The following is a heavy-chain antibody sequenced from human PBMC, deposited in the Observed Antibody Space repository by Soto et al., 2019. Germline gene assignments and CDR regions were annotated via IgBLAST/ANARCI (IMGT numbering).Heavy chain of an antibody. Sequence: XSVKVSFKASGYTFTSYAMHLVRQAPGQRLEWMGWINAGNGNTKYSQKFQGRVTITRDTSASTAYMELSSLRSEDTAVYYCARVKVGATPDYYYYGMDVWGQGTTVTVSS. J-gene: IGHJ6*02. V-gene: IGHV1-3*01. CDR1: GYTFTSYA. CDR3: ARVKVGATPDYYYYGMDV. CDR2: INAGNGNT. D-gene: IGHD1-26*01.